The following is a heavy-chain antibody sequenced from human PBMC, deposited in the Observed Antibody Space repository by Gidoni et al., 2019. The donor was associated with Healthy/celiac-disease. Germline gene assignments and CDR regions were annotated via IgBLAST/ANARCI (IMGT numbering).Heavy chain of an antibody. Sequence: QVQLQQWCAGLLEPSETLSLTCAADGGSFRGYSLSWYRQAPGKGLEWIGDITHSGSTNYNPSLKSRVTLSVDTSKNQFSLTLSSVTSADPAVYYCASAARYCSVGSCYSSAYWGQGTLLTVSS. CDR1: GGSFRGYS. CDR3: ASAARYCSVGSCYSSAY. CDR2: ITHSGST. J-gene: IGHJ4*02. V-gene: IGHV4-34*01. D-gene: IGHD2-15*01.